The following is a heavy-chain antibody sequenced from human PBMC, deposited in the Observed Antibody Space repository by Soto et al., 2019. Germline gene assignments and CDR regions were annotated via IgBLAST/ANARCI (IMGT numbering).Heavy chain of an antibody. J-gene: IGHJ4*02. D-gene: IGHD5-12*01. V-gene: IGHV4-30-2*01. CDR1: VASITFGGYS. Sequence: PSETLSLTCTVSVASITFGGYSCSWIRQTPGKGLEWIGYINHLETTFYNPSFESRLTLSIDRAKNQFSLKLHSMSAADRAVYFCPRGGGYDSFDYWGQGILVIVSS. CDR3: PRGGGYDSFDY. CDR2: INHLETT.